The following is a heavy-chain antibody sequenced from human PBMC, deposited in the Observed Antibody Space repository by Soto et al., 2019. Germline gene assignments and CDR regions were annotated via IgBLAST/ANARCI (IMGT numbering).Heavy chain of an antibody. D-gene: IGHD1-26*01. CDR2: MKQDGSEK. CDR1: GFLVSNSW. V-gene: IGHV3-7*03. J-gene: IGHJ4*02. Sequence: PVGSVRLSCAASGFLVSNSWMSWVRQAPGKGLEWVANMKQDGSEKFYVDSVKGRFTISRDTAKNSLFLEMNSLRAEDTAVYYCAKYSGSYSFEYWGQGAPVTVSS. CDR3: AKYSGSYSFEY.